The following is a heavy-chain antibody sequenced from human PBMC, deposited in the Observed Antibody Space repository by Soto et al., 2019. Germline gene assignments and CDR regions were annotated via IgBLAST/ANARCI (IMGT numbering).Heavy chain of an antibody. CDR3: ARELYSCGGDCPYYMDY. Sequence: ASVKVSCKTSGYTFTDYFIHWVRQAPGQGLEWMGIISLYHHSTSYAQKFQGRLTVTNDTSTTTVYMELSSLTSEDTAVYWCARELYSCGGDCPYYMDYWGQGTLVT. D-gene: IGHD2-21*02. CDR1: GYTFTDYF. J-gene: IGHJ4*02. CDR2: ISLYHHST. V-gene: IGHV1-46*01.